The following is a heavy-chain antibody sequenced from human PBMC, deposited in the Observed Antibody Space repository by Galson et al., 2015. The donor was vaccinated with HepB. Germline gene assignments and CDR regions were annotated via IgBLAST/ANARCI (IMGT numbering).Heavy chain of an antibody. D-gene: IGHD3-10*01. Sequence: SLRLSCAASGFTFSSYGMHWVRQAPGKGLEWVAVISYDGSNKYYADSVKGRFTISRDNSKNTLYLQMNSLRAEDTAVYYCVKSGTSRITPSVFDLWGRGTLVTVSS. CDR3: VKSGTSRITPSVFDL. CDR1: GFTFSSYG. V-gene: IGHV3-30*18. J-gene: IGHJ2*01. CDR2: ISYDGSNK.